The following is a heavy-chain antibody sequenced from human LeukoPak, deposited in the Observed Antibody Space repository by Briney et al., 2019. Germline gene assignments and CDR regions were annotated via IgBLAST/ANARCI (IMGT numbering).Heavy chain of an antibody. CDR1: GFTFSSYE. Sequence: GGSLRLSCAASGFTFSSYEMNWDRQAPGKGLEWVSVIYSGGSTYYADFVKGRFTISRDNSKNTLYLQMNSLRAEDTAVYYCASGRYYYGSGSYPLDYWGQGTLVTVSS. V-gene: IGHV3-53*01. CDR2: IYSGGST. J-gene: IGHJ4*02. CDR3: ASGRYYYGSGSYPLDY. D-gene: IGHD3-10*01.